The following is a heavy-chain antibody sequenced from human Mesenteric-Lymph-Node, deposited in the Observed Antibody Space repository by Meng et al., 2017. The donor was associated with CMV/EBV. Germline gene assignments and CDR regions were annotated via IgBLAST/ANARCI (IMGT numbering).Heavy chain of an antibody. CDR3: ARGGDFDWSLFAY. D-gene: IGHD3-9*01. J-gene: IGHJ4*02. Sequence: AGSGCTFSRYGLPWLRQAPGKGLEWVSYIRYDGGNQDYVDSMRGRFTISRDNSKNTLYLEMNSLRVDDTAVYYCARGGDFDWSLFAYWGQGTLVTVSS. CDR2: IRYDGGNQ. V-gene: IGHV3-30*02. CDR1: GCTFSRYG.